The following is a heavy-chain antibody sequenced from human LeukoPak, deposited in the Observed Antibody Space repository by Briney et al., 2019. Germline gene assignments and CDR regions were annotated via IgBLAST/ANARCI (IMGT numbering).Heavy chain of an antibody. CDR1: GYTFTSNY. V-gene: IGHV1-46*01. J-gene: IGHJ4*02. CDR3: ASTRDGYNRTPFDY. Sequence: ASVKVSCKASGYTFTSNYIHWVRQAPGQGLEWMGMIYPRDGSTSYAQKFQGRVTVTRDTSTSTVHMELSGLRSEDTAVYYCASTRDGYNRTPFDYWGQGTLVTVSS. D-gene: IGHD5-24*01. CDR2: IYPRDGST.